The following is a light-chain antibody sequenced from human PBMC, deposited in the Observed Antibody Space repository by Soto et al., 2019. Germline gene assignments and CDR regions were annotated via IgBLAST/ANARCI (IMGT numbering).Light chain of an antibody. Sequence: IVLTQSPSNLCLSPGERATLSCRASQSVSSYLAWYQQKPGQAPRLLIYDASNRATGIPARFSGSGSGADFTLTISSLQPEDFAVYYCQQRSNWPTFGGGTKV. J-gene: IGKJ4*01. CDR2: DAS. CDR1: QSVSSY. CDR3: QQRSNWPT. V-gene: IGKV3-11*01.